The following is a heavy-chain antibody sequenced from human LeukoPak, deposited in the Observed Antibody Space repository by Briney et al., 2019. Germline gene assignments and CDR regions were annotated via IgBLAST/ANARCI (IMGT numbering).Heavy chain of an antibody. CDR1: GFTFSSYA. CDR3: ARSISTVTHFYFDY. J-gene: IGHJ4*02. V-gene: IGHV3-30-3*01. Sequence: GGSLRLSCAASGFTFSSYAMSWVRQAPGKGLEWVAVISFDGSNESYADSVKGRFTISRDNSKNTLYLQMNSLSAEDTAVYYCARSISTVTHFYFDYWGQGTRVTVSS. D-gene: IGHD4-17*01. CDR2: ISFDGSNE.